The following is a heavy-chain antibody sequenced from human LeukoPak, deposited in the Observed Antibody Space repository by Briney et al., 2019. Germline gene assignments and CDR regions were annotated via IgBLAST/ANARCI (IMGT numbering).Heavy chain of an antibody. CDR3: ARGATVTTHAFDI. Sequence: GESLKISCKASGYTFTSYYMHWVRQAPGQGLEWMGIVNPSGGSTSYAQKFQGRVTMTRDTSTSTVYMELSSLRSEDTAVYYCARGATVTTHAFDIWGQGTMVTVSS. D-gene: IGHD4-17*01. CDR1: GYTFTSYY. CDR2: VNPSGGST. V-gene: IGHV1-46*01. J-gene: IGHJ3*02.